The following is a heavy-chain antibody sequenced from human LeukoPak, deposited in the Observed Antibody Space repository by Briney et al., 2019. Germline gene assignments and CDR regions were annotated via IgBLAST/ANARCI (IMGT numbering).Heavy chain of an antibody. V-gene: IGHV1-69*04. D-gene: IGHD6-13*01. J-gene: IGHJ5*02. CDR1: GGTFSSYA. CDR2: IIPILGIA. CDR3: ARSQGSSWINWFDP. Sequence: ASVKVSCKASGGTFSSYAISWVRQAPGQGLEWMGRIIPILGIANYAQKFQGRVTITADKSTSTAYMELSSLRSKDTAVYYCARSQGSSWINWFDPWGQGTLVTVSS.